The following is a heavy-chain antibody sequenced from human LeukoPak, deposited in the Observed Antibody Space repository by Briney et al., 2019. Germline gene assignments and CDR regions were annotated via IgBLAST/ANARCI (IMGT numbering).Heavy chain of an antibody. CDR1: GFTFSSYA. V-gene: IGHV3-30-3*01. J-gene: IGHJ4*02. Sequence: GRSLRLSCAASGFTFSSYAMHWVRQAPGKGLEWVAVISYDGSNKYYADSVKGRFTISRDNSKNTLYLQMNSLRAEDTAVYYCARDASGSGIRTFDYWGQGTLVTVSS. CDR2: ISYDGSNK. CDR3: ARDASGSGIRTFDY. D-gene: IGHD3-10*01.